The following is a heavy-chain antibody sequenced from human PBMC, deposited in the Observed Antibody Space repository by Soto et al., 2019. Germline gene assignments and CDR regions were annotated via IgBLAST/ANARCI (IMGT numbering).Heavy chain of an antibody. CDR3: AREYSSAWFDF. D-gene: IGHD6-19*01. V-gene: IGHV1-2*02. CDR1: GYSFTGYN. CDR2: INPDSGGT. J-gene: IGHJ4*02. Sequence: ASVMVSCKASGYSFTGYNIHWVRQAPGQGLEWIGWINPDSGGTNYAQKFQGRVTMTTDTSISTGYMEVDSLRSDDAAVYYCAREYSSAWFDFWGRGTLVTVSS.